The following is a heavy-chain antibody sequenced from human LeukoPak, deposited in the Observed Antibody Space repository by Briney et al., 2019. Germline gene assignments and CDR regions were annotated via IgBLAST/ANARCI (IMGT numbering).Heavy chain of an antibody. Sequence: SETLSLTCAVSGGSINTYYWAWIRQPPGKGLEWIGYFDYDGNTNYNPSLKGRVTISVDTSKTQLSLKLASVTAEDTAVYYCARDSGATPNQINWFDPWGQGNLVTVSS. D-gene: IGHD1-26*01. CDR1: GGSINTYY. J-gene: IGHJ5*02. CDR3: ARDSGATPNQINWFDP. CDR2: FDYDGNT. V-gene: IGHV4-59*01.